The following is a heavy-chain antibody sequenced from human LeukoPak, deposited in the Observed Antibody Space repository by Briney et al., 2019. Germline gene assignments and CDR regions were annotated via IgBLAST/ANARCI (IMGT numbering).Heavy chain of an antibody. CDR2: ISTTSTYI. V-gene: IGHV3-21*04. D-gene: IGHD6-13*01. CDR3: ARWYVTDEIAAPDTNYYYYYYMDV. J-gene: IGHJ6*03. CDR1: GFTFSSYS. Sequence: GGSLRLSCAASGFTFSSYSMSWVRQAPGKGLEWVSSISTTSTYIYYADSMKGRFTISRDNAKNSLYLQMNSLRAEDTALYYCARWYVTDEIAAPDTNYYYYYYMDVWGKGTTVTVSS.